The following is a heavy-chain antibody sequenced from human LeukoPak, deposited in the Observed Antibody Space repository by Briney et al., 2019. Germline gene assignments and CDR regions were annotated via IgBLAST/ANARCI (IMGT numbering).Heavy chain of an antibody. CDR3: ARGRGAVSRYYYYYMDV. Sequence: SVKVSCKASGGTFGSYAISWVRQAPGQGLEWMGGIIPIFGTANYAQKFQGRVTITTDESTSTAYMELSSLRSEDTAVYYCARGRGAVSRYYYYYMDVWGKGTTVTVSS. D-gene: IGHD3-10*01. J-gene: IGHJ6*03. CDR1: GGTFGSYA. V-gene: IGHV1-69*05. CDR2: IIPIFGTA.